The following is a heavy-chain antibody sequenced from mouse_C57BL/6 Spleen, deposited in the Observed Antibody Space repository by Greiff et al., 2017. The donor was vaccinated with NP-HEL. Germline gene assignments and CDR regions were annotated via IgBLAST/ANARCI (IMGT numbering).Heavy chain of an antibody. CDR1: GFTFSSYA. V-gene: IGHV5-9-1*02. J-gene: IGHJ4*01. CDR2: ISSGGDYI. D-gene: IGHD2-4*01. CDR3: TRDRGLDAMDY. Sequence: EVKLVESGEGLVKPGGSLKLSCAASGFTFSSYAMSWVRQTPEQRLEWVAYISSGGDYIYYADTVKGRFTISRDNARNTLYLQMSSLKSEDTAMYYCTRDRGLDAMDYWGQGTSVTVSS.